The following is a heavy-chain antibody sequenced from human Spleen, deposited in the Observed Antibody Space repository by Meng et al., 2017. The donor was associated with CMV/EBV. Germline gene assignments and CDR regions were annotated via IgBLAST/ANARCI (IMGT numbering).Heavy chain of an antibody. J-gene: IGHJ4*02. D-gene: IGHD3-22*01. CDR3: AKDYYDSSGFDY. V-gene: IGHV3-30*02. Sequence: GESLKISCAASGFTFSSYGMHWVRQAPGKGLEWVAFIRYDGSNKYYADSVKGRFTISRDNSKNTLYLQMNSLSAEDTAVYYCAKDYYDSSGFDYWGQGTLVTVSS. CDR2: IRYDGSNK. CDR1: GFTFSSYG.